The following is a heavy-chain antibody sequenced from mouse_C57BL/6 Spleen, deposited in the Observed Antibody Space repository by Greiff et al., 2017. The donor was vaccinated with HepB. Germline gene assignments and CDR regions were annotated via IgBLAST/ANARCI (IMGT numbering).Heavy chain of an antibody. CDR1: GYAFSSSW. J-gene: IGHJ4*01. D-gene: IGHD1-1*01. CDR3: ARTRDSTVGAIDY. V-gene: IGHV1-82*01. CDR2: IYPGDGDT. Sequence: QVQLQQSGPELVKPGASVKISCKASGYAFSSSWMNWVKQRPGKGLEWIGRIYPGDGDTNYNGKFKGKATLTADKSSSTAYMQLSSRTSEDSAVYFCARTRDSTVGAIDYWGQGTSVTVSS.